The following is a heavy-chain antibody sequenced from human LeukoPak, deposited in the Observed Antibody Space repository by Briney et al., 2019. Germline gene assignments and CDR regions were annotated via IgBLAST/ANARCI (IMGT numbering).Heavy chain of an antibody. V-gene: IGHV5-51*01. Sequence: GEPLKISCQGPVYSFTSYWIGWVRQLHGKGLEWMGIIYPGDSDTTYSPSFQDQPTLSADKSISTPYLQWSSLRVSDSGVYYCARRGYYGSGNYCPLEASYYYGMDVWGQGTTVTVSS. CDR1: VYSFTSYW. CDR3: ARRGYYGSGNYCPLEASYYYGMDV. J-gene: IGHJ6*02. D-gene: IGHD3-10*01. CDR2: IYPGDSDT.